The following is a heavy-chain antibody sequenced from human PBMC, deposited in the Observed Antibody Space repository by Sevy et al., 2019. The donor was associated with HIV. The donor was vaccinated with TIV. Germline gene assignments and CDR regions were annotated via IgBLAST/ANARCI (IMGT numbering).Heavy chain of an antibody. CDR3: ARDGLYGGNFEYFQH. CDR1: GFTFSSYW. Sequence: GGSLRLSCAASGFTFSSYWMTWVRQAPGKGLEWVSSITGSSTTIYYADSVKGRFTVSRDNSNNTLYLHINSLRAEDTAVYYCARDGLYGGNFEYFQHWGQGTLVTVSS. J-gene: IGHJ1*01. V-gene: IGHV3-23*01. D-gene: IGHD4-17*01. CDR2: ITGSSTTI.